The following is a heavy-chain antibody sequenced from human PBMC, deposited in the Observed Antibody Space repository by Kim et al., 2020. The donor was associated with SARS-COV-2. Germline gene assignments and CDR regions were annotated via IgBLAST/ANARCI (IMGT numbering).Heavy chain of an antibody. D-gene: IGHD3-16*02. Sequence: SETLSLTCAVYGGSFSGYYWSWIRQPPGKGLEWIGEINHSGSTNYNPSLKSRVTISVDTSKNQFSLKLSSVTAADTAVYYCARGVNAGFDPWGQGTLVPV. CDR2: INHSGST. CDR3: ARGVNAGFDP. V-gene: IGHV4-34*01. CDR1: GGSFSGYY. J-gene: IGHJ5*02.